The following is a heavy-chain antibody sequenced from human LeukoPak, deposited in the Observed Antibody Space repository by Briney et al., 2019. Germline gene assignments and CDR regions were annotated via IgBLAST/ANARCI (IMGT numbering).Heavy chain of an antibody. CDR3: ARVPAPAYCGGDCYPGGRYYYYYMDV. Sequence: SETLSLTCTVSGDSITGYYWGWIRQPPGKGLEWIGSIYYTGNTYYNASLKSRVTISVDTSKNQFSLKLSSVTAADTAVYYCARVPAPAYCGGDCYPGGRYYYYYMDVWGKGTTVTISS. J-gene: IGHJ6*03. V-gene: IGHV4-39*07. CDR2: IYYTGNT. CDR1: GDSITGYY. D-gene: IGHD2-21*02.